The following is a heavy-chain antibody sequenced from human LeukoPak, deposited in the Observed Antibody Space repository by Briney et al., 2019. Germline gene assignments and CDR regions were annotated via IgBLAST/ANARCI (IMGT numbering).Heavy chain of an antibody. D-gene: IGHD6-19*01. J-gene: IGHJ4*02. CDR2: ISSSSSTI. Sequence: PGGSLRLSCAASGFTFSSYSMNWVRQAPGKGLEWVSYISSSSSTIYYADSVKGRFTISRDNAKNSLYLQMNSLRDEDTAVYYCARAPNHGSGWSSFDYWGQGTLVTVSS. CDR3: ARAPNHGSGWSSFDY. CDR1: GFTFSSYS. V-gene: IGHV3-48*02.